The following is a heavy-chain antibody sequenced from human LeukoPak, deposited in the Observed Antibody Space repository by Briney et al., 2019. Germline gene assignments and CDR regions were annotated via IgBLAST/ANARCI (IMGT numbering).Heavy chain of an antibody. CDR3: ARQTGLVGATIIDY. CDR2: IYHSGST. J-gene: IGHJ4*02. D-gene: IGHD1-26*01. V-gene: IGHV4-38-2*01. CDR1: GYSLSRGYY. Sequence: KPSETLSLTCAVSGYSLSRGYYWGWIRQPPGKGPEWVGSIYHSGSTYYNPSLKSRVTISVDTSKNQFSLKLSSVTAADTAVYYCARQTGLVGATIIDYWGQGTLVTVSS.